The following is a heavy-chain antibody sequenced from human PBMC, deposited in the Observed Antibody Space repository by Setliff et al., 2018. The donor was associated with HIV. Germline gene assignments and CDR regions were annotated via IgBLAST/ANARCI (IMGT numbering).Heavy chain of an antibody. D-gene: IGHD1-1*01. CDR1: DSGTYY. J-gene: IGHJ4*02. CDR2: VSSRGDT. Sequence: SETLSLTCTVSDSGTYYWSWIRQPAGKGLEWIGRVSSRGDTNYNPSLKSRVTMSVDTSKNQFSLKLTSVTASDTAVYYCARETRPGLTRSGFDYWGQGTLVTVSS. V-gene: IGHV4-4*07. CDR3: ARETRPGLTRSGFDY.